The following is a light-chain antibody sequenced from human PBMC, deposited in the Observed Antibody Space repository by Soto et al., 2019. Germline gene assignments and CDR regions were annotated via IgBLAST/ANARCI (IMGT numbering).Light chain of an antibody. J-gene: IGKJ1*01. V-gene: IGKV3-15*01. Sequence: EIVMTQSPATLSVSPGERATLSCRASQSVSSNFAWYQQKPGQAPRLLIYGASTRATGIPARFSGSGSGTEFTLSISSLQSEDFAVYSCQQYDNWPSTFGQGTKVDI. CDR1: QSVSSN. CDR2: GAS. CDR3: QQYDNWPST.